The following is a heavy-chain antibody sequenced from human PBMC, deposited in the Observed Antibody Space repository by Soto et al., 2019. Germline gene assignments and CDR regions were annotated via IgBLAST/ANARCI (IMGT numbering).Heavy chain of an antibody. CDR1: GFPFSNYA. CDR2: IWYDGGSNE. D-gene: IGHD6-19*01. CDR3: AKATTNGGWFNPFDS. V-gene: IGHV3-33*06. J-gene: IGHJ4*02. Sequence: TGGSLRLSCAASGFPFSNYAMHWVRQAPGKGLEWVAVIWYDGGSNEYYADSVKGRFTISRDNSKKTLYLQMNSLTADDTAVYYCAKATTNGGWFNPFDSWGQGALVTVSS.